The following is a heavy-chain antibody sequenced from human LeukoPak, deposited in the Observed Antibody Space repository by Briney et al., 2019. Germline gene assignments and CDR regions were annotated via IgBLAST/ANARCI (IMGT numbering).Heavy chain of an antibody. V-gene: IGHV4-34*01. Sequence: SETLSLTCAVYGGSFSGYFWSWIRQPPGKGLEWIGEINHSGSTNYNPSLKSRVTISVDTSKNQFSLKLSSVTAADTAVYYCAREADYDFWSGSSRPFDYWGQGTLVTVSS. CDR1: GGSFSGYF. D-gene: IGHD3-3*01. CDR3: AREADYDFWSGSSRPFDY. J-gene: IGHJ4*02. CDR2: INHSGST.